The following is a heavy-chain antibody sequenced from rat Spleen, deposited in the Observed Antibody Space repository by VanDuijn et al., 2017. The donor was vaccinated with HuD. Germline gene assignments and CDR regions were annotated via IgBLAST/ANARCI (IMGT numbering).Heavy chain of an antibody. D-gene: IGHD1-11*01. CDR1: GFSLISYN. CDR2: MRYNGDT. J-gene: IGHJ3*01. V-gene: IGHV2-63*01. CDR3: ARSYGGYTSNWFPY. Sequence: QVQLKESGPGLVQPSQTLSLTCTVSGFSLISYNVHWVRQPPGKGLEWMGRMRYNGDTSYNSALKSRLTISRDTSKSQVFLKMNSLQTDDTAIYCCARSYGGYTSNWFPYWGQGTLVTVSS.